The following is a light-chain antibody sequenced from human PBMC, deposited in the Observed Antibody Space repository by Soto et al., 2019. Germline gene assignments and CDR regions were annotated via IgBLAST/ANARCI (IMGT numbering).Light chain of an antibody. CDR2: DAS. CDR1: QSVFNY. CDR3: QQRSNWSAT. Sequence: EILVTQSPFTLSLSPGERATLSCRASQSVFNYLAWYQQRPGQSPRLLIYDASNRATGVPPRFSGSGSGTDFTLTISSLEPEDFAVYYCQQRSNWSATFGQGTRLEIK. J-gene: IGKJ5*01. V-gene: IGKV3-11*01.